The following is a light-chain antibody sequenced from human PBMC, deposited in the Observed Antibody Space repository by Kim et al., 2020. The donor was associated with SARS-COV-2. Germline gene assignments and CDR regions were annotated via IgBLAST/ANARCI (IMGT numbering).Light chain of an antibody. V-gene: IGKV1-9*01. CDR2: SAS. Sequence: DIQLTQSPSFLSASVGDRVTITCRASQGISSSLAWYQQSTGKAPKLLIYSASTLKSGVPSRFSGSGSGTEFTLTISSLQSENFTTYCCQQLNAYPCPFGPATKLYIK. J-gene: IGKJ3*01. CDR3: QQLNAYPCP. CDR1: QGISSS.